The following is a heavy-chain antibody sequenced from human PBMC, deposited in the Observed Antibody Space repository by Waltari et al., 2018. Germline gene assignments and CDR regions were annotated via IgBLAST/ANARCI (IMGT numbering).Heavy chain of an antibody. V-gene: IGHV1-8*03. Sequence: QVQLVQSGAEVKKPGASVKVSCKASGYTFTSYDINWVRQATGQGLEWMGWMNPNSGNTGYAQKFQGRVTITRNTAISTAYMELSSLRSEDTAVYYCARGRRRGAAAGTWWFDPWGQGTLVTVSS. D-gene: IGHD6-13*01. CDR3: ARGRRRGAAAGTWWFDP. CDR1: GYTFTSYD. CDR2: MNPNSGNT. J-gene: IGHJ5*02.